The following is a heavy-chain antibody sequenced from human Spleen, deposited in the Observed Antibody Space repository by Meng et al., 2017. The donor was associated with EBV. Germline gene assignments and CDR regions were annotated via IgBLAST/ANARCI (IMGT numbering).Heavy chain of an antibody. V-gene: IGHV4-34*12. CDR3: ATGWGKANY. CDR2: VIHSGNT. D-gene: IGHD3-16*01. CDR1: GDSFSAYY. Sequence: QVQLEPWGAGLWKPSDTLSLTCTVYGDSFSAYYWRWIRQPPGRGLEWIGDVIHSGNTSYSPSLKSRVTISVDTSKRQFSLKLRSMTAADTAVYYCATGWGKANYWGQGTLVTVSS. J-gene: IGHJ4*02.